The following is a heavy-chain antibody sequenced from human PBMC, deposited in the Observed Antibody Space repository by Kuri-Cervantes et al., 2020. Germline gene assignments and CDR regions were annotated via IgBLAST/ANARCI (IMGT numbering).Heavy chain of an antibody. CDR3: ARDGDSSGYYASFDY. J-gene: IGHJ4*02. CDR2: INPDSGGT. V-gene: IGHV1-2*04. D-gene: IGHD3-22*01. Sequence: ASVKVSCKASGYIFSDYYMHWVRQAPGQGLEWVGWINPDSGGTNYAQKFQGWVTMTRDTSISTAYMELSRLRSDDTAVYYCARDGDSSGYYASFDYWGQGTLVTVSS. CDR1: GYIFSDYY.